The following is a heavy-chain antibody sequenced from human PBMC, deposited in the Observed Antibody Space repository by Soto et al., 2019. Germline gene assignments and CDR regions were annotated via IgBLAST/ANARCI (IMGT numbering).Heavy chain of an antibody. CDR1: GYTFTSYA. D-gene: IGHD6-13*01. J-gene: IGHJ4*02. V-gene: IGHV1-18*01. Sequence: QVQLVQSGAEVKTPGASVKVSCMASGYTFTSYAISWVRQAPGQGLEWMGRISAYNGNADYAQKLQGRVTMTTDTSTSTAYMELRSLRSDDTAVYYCARVIVAAAGKYFDYWGQGTLVTVSS. CDR3: ARVIVAAAGKYFDY. CDR2: ISAYNGNA.